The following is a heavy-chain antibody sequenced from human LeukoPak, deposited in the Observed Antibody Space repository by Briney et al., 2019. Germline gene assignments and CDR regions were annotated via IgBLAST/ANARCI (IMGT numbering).Heavy chain of an antibody. V-gene: IGHV3-23*01. CDR1: GFTFTTYG. CDR3: AKSNGYGLVDI. CDR2: VIPSGAST. Sequence: GGSLRLSCAASGFTFTTYGMNWVRQAPGKGLEWVSGVIPSGASTYYADSVKGRFTISRDNSKNTLYLQMNSLRAEDTAVYYCAKSNGYGLVDIWGQGTMVTVSS. D-gene: IGHD3-10*01. J-gene: IGHJ3*02.